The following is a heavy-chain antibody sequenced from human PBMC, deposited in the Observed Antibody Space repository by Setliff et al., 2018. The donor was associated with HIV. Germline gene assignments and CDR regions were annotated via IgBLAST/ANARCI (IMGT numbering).Heavy chain of an antibody. CDR1: GFTFSSYA. CDR2: ISGSGGST. J-gene: IGHJ4*02. V-gene: IGHV3-23*01. Sequence: PGGSLRLSCAASGFTFSSYAMSWVRQAPGKGLEWVSAISGSGGSTYYADSVKGRFTISRDNSKNTLYLQMSTLRTEDTAVYYCAKNLYSSIWSPLDYWGQGTLVTVSS. D-gene: IGHD6-13*01. CDR3: AKNLYSSIWSPLDY.